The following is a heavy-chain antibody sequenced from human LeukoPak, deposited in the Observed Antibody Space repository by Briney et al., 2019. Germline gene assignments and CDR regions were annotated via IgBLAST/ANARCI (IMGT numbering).Heavy chain of an antibody. V-gene: IGHV3-21*01. Sequence: KPGGSLRLSCAASGFTFSTYSMNWVRQAPGKGLEWVSSISSSSSYIYYADSVKGRFTISRDNAKNSLYLQMNSLRAEDTAVYYCARIEAYCGSGGCYEAFDYWGQGTLVTVSS. CDR1: GFTFSTYS. CDR2: ISSSSSYI. J-gene: IGHJ4*02. CDR3: ARIEAYCGSGGCYEAFDY. D-gene: IGHD2-21*01.